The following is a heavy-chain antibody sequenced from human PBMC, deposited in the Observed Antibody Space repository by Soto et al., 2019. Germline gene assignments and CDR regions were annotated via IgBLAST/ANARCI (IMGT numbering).Heavy chain of an antibody. V-gene: IGHV3-9*01. Sequence: PGGSLRLSCAASGFTFDDYAMHWVRQAPGKGLEWVSGISWNSGSIGYADSVKGRFTISRDNAKNSLYLQMNSLRAEDTALYYCAKDIYDSSGYYYYYYYYGMDVWGQGTTVTVSS. CDR1: GFTFDDYA. CDR3: AKDIYDSSGYYYYYYYYGMDV. D-gene: IGHD3-22*01. CDR2: ISWNSGSI. J-gene: IGHJ6*02.